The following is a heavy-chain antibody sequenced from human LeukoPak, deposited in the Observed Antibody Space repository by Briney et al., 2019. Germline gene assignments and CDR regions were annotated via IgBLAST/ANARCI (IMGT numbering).Heavy chain of an antibody. J-gene: IGHJ5*02. V-gene: IGHV3-49*03. Sequence: GGSLRLACTASGFTFGDYAMSWFRQAPGKGLEWIGFIRSKAYGGTTEYAASVKGRFTISRDDSKSIAYLQMNSLKTEDTAVYYCTRGNGGFDNWFDPWGQGTLVTVSS. CDR2: IRSKAYGGTT. D-gene: IGHD3-16*01. CDR3: TRGNGGFDNWFDP. CDR1: GFTFGDYA.